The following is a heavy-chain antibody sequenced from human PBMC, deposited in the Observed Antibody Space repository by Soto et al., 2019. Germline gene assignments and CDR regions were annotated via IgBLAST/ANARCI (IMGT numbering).Heavy chain of an antibody. CDR3: AKEGVKNYDRSGDFRGTYYYYGMDV. CDR1: GGTFRSDA. D-gene: IGHD3-22*01. J-gene: IGHJ6*02. V-gene: IGHV1-69*06. Sequence: QVQLEQSVAEVKKPGSSVKGSGKASGGTFRSDAISWVRQAPGEGREWMGASIPVLGTAHYAQKCQGRATRTADKSTTTVYMELSSLRYEDTAVYYCAKEGVKNYDRSGDFRGTYYYYGMDVWGQGTTVTVSS. CDR2: SIPVLGTA.